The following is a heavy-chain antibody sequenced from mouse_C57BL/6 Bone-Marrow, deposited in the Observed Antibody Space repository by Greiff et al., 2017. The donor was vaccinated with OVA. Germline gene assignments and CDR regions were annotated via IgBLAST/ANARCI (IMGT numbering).Heavy chain of an antibody. V-gene: IGHV1-52*01. CDR2: IDPSDSET. Sequence: QVQLQQPGAELVRPGSSVKLSCKASGYTFTSYWMHWVKQRPRQGLEWIGNIDPSDSETHYNQKFKEKATLTVAKSSSTAYMQLSSLASEDSAVYYCASLYYWYFDVWGTGTTVTVSS. J-gene: IGHJ1*03. D-gene: IGHD2-3*01. CDR3: ASLYYWYFDV. CDR1: GYTFTSYW.